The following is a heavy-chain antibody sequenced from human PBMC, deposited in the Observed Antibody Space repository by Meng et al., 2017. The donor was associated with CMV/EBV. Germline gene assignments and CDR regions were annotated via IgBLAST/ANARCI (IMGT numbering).Heavy chain of an antibody. Sequence: GESLKISGAASGFTFSSYSMNWVRQAPGKGLEWVSYISSSSSTIYYADSVKGRFTISRDNAKNSLYLQMNSLRAEDTAVYYCARGVEGFDYWGQGTLVTVSS. CDR1: GFTFSSYS. CDR2: ISSSSSTI. V-gene: IGHV3-48*04. J-gene: IGHJ4*02. CDR3: ARGVEGFDY.